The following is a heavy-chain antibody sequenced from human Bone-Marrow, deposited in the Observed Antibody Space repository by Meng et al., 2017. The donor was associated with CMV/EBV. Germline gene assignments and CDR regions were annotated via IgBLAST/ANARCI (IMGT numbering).Heavy chain of an antibody. CDR3: ARGGVTYYYDSSYFSY. D-gene: IGHD3-22*01. J-gene: IGHJ4*02. Sequence: SVKVSCKASGGTFSSYTISWVRQAPGQGLEWMGGIIPILGIANYAQKFQGRVTITADKSTSTAYMELSSLRSEDTAVYYCARGGVTYYYDSSYFSYWGQGTLVTVSS. V-gene: IGHV1-69*10. CDR1: GGTFSSYT. CDR2: IIPILGIA.